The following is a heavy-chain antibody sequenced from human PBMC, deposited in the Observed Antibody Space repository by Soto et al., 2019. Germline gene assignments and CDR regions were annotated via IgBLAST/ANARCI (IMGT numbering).Heavy chain of an antibody. CDR3: ARENVDTAMGAYYYYGMDV. Sequence: SETLSLTCTVSGASISSSNWWSWVRQPPGKGLEWIGEIYHSGSTNYNPSLKSRVTISVDKSKNQFSLKLSSVTAADTAVYYCARENVDTAMGAYYYYGMDVWGQGTTVTVSS. J-gene: IGHJ6*02. V-gene: IGHV4-4*02. D-gene: IGHD5-18*01. CDR2: IYHSGST. CDR1: GASISSSNW.